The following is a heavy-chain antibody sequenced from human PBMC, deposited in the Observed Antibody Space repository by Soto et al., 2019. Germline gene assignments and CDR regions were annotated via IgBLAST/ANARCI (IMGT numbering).Heavy chain of an antibody. CDR1: GFTFRTYG. V-gene: IGHV3-30*18. CDR3: SQEAPGGWHFFDN. Sequence: QVQLVESGGGVVQPGTSLRLSCAASGFTFRTYGMHWVRQAPGKGLEWVAVMAYDGRQKYYADSVKGRFTITRDNSKNLLDLQMTSLATEDTAGYFCSQEAPGGWHFFDNWSQGTLVTVSS. J-gene: IGHJ4*02. D-gene: IGHD6-19*01. CDR2: MAYDGRQK.